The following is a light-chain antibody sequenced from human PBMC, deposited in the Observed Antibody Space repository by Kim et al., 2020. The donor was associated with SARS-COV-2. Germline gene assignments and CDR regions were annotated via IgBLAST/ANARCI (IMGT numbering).Light chain of an antibody. CDR3: NSRDSSGNHYV. V-gene: IGLV3-19*01. Sequence: ALGQTAGITCQGDSLRRYYASCYQQKPGQAPVLVIYGKNNRPSGIPDRFSGSSSGNTASLTITGAQAEDEADYYCNSRDSSGNHYVFGTGTKVTVL. CDR1: SLRRYY. J-gene: IGLJ1*01. CDR2: GKN.